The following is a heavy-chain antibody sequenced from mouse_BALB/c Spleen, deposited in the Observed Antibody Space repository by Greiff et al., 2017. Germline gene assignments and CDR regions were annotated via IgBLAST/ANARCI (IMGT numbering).Heavy chain of an antibody. Sequence: EVMLVESGGGLVKPGGSLKLSCAASGFTFSSYTMSWVRQTPEKRLEWVATISSGGSYTYYPDSVKGRFTISRDNAKNTLYLQMSSLKSEDTAMYYCTRSLRSGMDYWGQGTSVTVSS. J-gene: IGHJ4*01. D-gene: IGHD3-1*01. CDR3: TRSLRSGMDY. V-gene: IGHV5-6-4*01. CDR2: ISSGGSYT. CDR1: GFTFSSYT.